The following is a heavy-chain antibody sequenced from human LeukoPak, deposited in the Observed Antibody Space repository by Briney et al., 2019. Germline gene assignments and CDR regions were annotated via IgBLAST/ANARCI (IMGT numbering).Heavy chain of an antibody. V-gene: IGHV3-23*01. CDR3: AKDSAPDFRERY. CDR2: ISGSGGTT. J-gene: IGHJ4*02. CDR1: GFTFSSYP. D-gene: IGHD3-3*01. Sequence: GGSLRLSCAASGFTFSSYPMTWVRQTPEKGLEWVSSISGSGGTTYYAGSVKGRFTISRDNSKNTLYLQMNSLRGEDTAVSFCAKDSAPDFRERYWGQGALVRVSS.